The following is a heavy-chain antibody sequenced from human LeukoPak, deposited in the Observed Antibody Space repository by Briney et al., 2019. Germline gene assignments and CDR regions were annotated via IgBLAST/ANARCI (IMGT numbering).Heavy chain of an antibody. CDR1: GFTFSSYA. V-gene: IGHV3-23*01. CDR3: AKGRLERRSYYYGMDV. Sequence: PGGSLRLSCAASGFTFSSYAMSWVRQAPGKGLEWVSAISGSGGSTYYADSVKGRFTISRDNSKNTLYLQMNSLRAEDTAVYYCAKGRLERRSYYYGMDVWGQGTTVTVSS. CDR2: ISGSGGST. D-gene: IGHD1-1*01. J-gene: IGHJ6*02.